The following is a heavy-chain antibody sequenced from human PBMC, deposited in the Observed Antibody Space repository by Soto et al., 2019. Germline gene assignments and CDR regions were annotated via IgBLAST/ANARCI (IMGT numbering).Heavy chain of an antibody. J-gene: IGHJ4*02. D-gene: IGHD5-18*01. CDR2: SYPDGTT. V-gene: IGHV4-30-2*01. CDR3: ARTYSYGWFEY. Sequence: QLQLLESGSRLVKPSETLSLTCAVSGGSFSDRRFSWCWIRQPPGKGMEWLGYSYPDGTTYYNSSLVNQITISTDMSKSQFSLTLTSVTASDTAVYYCARTYSYGWFEYWAQGRLVTVSS. CDR1: GGSFSDRRFS.